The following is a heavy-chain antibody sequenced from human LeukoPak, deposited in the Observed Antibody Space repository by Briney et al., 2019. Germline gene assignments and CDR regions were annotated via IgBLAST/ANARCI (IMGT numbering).Heavy chain of an antibody. CDR2: IYAGDSDT. J-gene: IGHJ4*02. CDR3: ARRVDSGFSFDF. D-gene: IGHD3-22*01. CDR1: GCTFTNYW. V-gene: IGHV5-51*01. Sequence: GESLKISCKGSGCTFTNYWIAWVRQMPGKGLEWMGIIYAGDSDTRYSPSFQGQVTISAGRSISTAYLQWSSLKASDTAMYYCARRVDSGFSFDFWGQGTLVTVSS.